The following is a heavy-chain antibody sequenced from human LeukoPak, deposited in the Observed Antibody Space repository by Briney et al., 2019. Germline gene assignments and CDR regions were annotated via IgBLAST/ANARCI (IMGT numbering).Heavy chain of an antibody. CDR1: GGSISSGGYY. CDR2: IYYSGST. D-gene: IGHD3-22*01. CDR3: AAVYYYDSSGYYDAFDI. V-gene: IGHV4-31*03. Sequence: KTSQTLSLTCTVSGGSISSGGYYWSWIRQHPGKGLEWIGYIYYSGSTYYNPSLKSRVTISVDTSKNQFSLKLSSVTAADTAVYYCAAVYYYDSSGYYDAFDIWGQGTMATVSS. J-gene: IGHJ3*02.